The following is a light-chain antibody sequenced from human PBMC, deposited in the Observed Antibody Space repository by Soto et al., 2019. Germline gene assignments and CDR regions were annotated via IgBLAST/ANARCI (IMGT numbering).Light chain of an antibody. V-gene: IGKV3-20*01. CDR1: QSVSSSY. CDR3: QQYGTSHGT. J-gene: IGKJ1*01. CDR2: GAS. Sequence: EIVLTQSPGTLSLSPGERATLSCRASQSVSSSYLAWYQQKPGQAPRLLIYGASIRVTGIPDRFSGSGSGTDLTLTISRLEHQDYSASYCQQYGTSHGTFGQGTKVEIK.